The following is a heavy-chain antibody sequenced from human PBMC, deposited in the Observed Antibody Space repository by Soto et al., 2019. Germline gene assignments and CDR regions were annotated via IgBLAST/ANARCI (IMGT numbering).Heavy chain of an antibody. J-gene: IGHJ4*02. D-gene: IGHD3-9*01. CDR2: LTNDGGYT. CDR3: AKTLRSKLTPFDY. V-gene: IGHV3-11*01. CDR1: GFTFSGHY. Sequence: GGSLRLSCKASGFTFSGHYMNWIRQAPGKGLEWLAYLTNDGGYTYCADSVRGRFTIWRDNAKDSLYLQINDLRADDTGVYYCAKTLRSKLTPFDYWGLGTLVTVSS.